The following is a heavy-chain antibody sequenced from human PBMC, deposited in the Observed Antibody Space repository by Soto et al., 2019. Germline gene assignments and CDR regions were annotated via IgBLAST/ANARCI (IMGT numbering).Heavy chain of an antibody. D-gene: IGHD2-2*01. CDR3: ARGGRICSSTSCRGGYYYYYMDV. J-gene: IGHJ6*03. CDR1: GGSFSGYY. Sequence: SETLSLTCAVYGGSFSGYYWSWIRQPPGKGLEWIGEINHSGSTNYNPSLKSRVTISVDTSKNQFSLKLSSVTAADTAVHYCARGGRICSSTSCRGGYYYYYMDVWGKGTTVTVSS. CDR2: INHSGST. V-gene: IGHV4-34*01.